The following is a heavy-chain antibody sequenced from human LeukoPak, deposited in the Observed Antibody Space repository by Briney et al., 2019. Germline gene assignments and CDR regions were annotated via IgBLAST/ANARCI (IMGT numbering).Heavy chain of an antibody. Sequence: GGSLRLSCAASGFTFSGSAMHWVRQASGKGLEWVGRIRSKANSYATAYAASVKGRFTISRDDSKNTAYLQMNSLKTEDTAVYYCTRLSPTFVGATDYWGQGTLVTVSS. V-gene: IGHV3-73*01. J-gene: IGHJ4*02. CDR2: IRSKANSYAT. D-gene: IGHD1-26*01. CDR3: TRLSPTFVGATDY. CDR1: GFTFSGSA.